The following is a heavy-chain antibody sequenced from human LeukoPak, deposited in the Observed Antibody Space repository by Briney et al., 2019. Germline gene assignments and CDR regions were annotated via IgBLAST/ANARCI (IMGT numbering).Heavy chain of an antibody. CDR2: MYSSGST. D-gene: IGHD3-22*01. CDR1: GGSISITSYY. CDR3: AGGIVVAPFDY. Sequence: PSETLSLTCTVSGGSISITSYYWGLIRQPPGKGLEWIGSMYSSGSTYYNPSLKSRVTISVDTSKNQFSLKLSSVTAADTAVYYCAGGIVVAPFDYWGQGTLVTVSS. J-gene: IGHJ4*02. V-gene: IGHV4-39*07.